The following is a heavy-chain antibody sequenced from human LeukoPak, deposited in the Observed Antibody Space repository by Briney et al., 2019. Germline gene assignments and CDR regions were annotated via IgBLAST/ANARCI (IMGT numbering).Heavy chain of an antibody. Sequence: PGRSLRLSCAASGFTFSSYGMHWVRQAPGKGLEWVAVISYDGSNKYYADSVKGRFTISRDSSKNTLYLQMNSLRAEDTAVYYCAKDKGVVVPAAIMDVWGKGTTVTVSS. CDR1: GFTFSSYG. D-gene: IGHD2-2*02. V-gene: IGHV3-30*18. CDR2: ISYDGSNK. J-gene: IGHJ6*04. CDR3: AKDKGVVVPAAIMDV.